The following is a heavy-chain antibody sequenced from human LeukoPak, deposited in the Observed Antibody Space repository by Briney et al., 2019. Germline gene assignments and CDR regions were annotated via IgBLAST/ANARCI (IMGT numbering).Heavy chain of an antibody. D-gene: IGHD5-12*01. J-gene: IGHJ4*02. Sequence: PSETLSLTCTVSGGSISSSSYYWGWIRQPPGKGLEWIGSIHYSGSTYYNPSLKSRVTISVDTSKNQFSLKLSSVTAADTAVYYCARHGRNGGYGRFDYWGQGTLVTVSS. CDR2: IHYSGST. CDR3: ARHGRNGGYGRFDY. CDR1: GGSISSSSYY. V-gene: IGHV4-39*01.